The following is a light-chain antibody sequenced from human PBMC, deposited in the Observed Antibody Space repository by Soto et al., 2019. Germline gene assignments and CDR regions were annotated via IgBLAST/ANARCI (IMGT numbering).Light chain of an antibody. Sequence: QSVLTQPPSASGSPGQSVTISCTGTSSDVGGYNYVSWYQQHPGKAPKLMIYEVSKRPSGVPDRFSGSKSGNTASLTVSGLQAEDEADYYCSSYAGFPVFGGGTKLTVL. J-gene: IGLJ3*02. CDR2: EVS. V-gene: IGLV2-8*01. CDR3: SSYAGFPV. CDR1: SSDVGGYNY.